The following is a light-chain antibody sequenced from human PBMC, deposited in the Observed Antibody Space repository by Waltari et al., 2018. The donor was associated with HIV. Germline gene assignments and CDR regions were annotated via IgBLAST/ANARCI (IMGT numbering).Light chain of an antibody. CDR1: SSNFGHNA. CDR3: AAWDDYLNGYV. Sequence: QSVLTQPPSVSEAPRQRVTISCSGISSNFGHNAVNWYQQAPGKAPKLLIYYDDLLAQGVSDRFSGSKSGTSASLAIRGRQSEDEAEYYCAAWDDYLNGYVFGSGTKVTVL. CDR2: YDD. V-gene: IGLV1-36*01. J-gene: IGLJ1*01.